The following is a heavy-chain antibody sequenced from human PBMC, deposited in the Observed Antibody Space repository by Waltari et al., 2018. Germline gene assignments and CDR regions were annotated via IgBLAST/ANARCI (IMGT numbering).Heavy chain of an antibody. CDR2: IYYSGTT. V-gene: IGHV4-39*01. D-gene: IGHD3-3*01. CDR1: GDSIRGSRNY. J-gene: IGHJ4*02. Sequence: QMELQESGPRLVKPSETLSLTCNVPGDSIRGSRNYWAWLRQPPGKNLQWIGSIYYSGTTYYNPSLKGRFAISVDTSRNQFSLNVNSVTAADTGIYYCARQLRFVDWIPRYFDSWGRGTLATVSS. CDR3: ARQLRFVDWIPRYFDS.